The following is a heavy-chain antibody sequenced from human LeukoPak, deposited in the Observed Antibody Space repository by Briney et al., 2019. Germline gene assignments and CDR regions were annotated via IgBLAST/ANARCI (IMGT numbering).Heavy chain of an antibody. CDR2: ITSSGAYI. V-gene: IGHV3-21*01. Sequence: GGSLRLSCAASGFTFSTCSMNWVRQAPGKGLEWVSSITSSGAYIFYADSMKGRFTISRDNAKNSLYLQMNSLRADDTAVYYCARGPKSLVTKLGSHSDYWGQGTLVTVSS. D-gene: IGHD4-17*01. CDR3: ARGPKSLVTKLGSHSDY. J-gene: IGHJ4*02. CDR1: GFTFSTCS.